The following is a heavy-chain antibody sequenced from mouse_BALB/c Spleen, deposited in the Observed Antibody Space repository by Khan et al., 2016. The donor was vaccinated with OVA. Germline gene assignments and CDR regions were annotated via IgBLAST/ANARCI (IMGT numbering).Heavy chain of an antibody. CDR2: ISSGGHYT. CDR3: ARLAYYYNSEGIAY. J-gene: IGHJ3*01. Sequence: EVQPVESGGDLVKTGGSLKLSCAASGFTFSTFGMSWVRQTPDKRLEWVATISSGGHYTYYIDSVKGRFTIYRDNAKNIIYLQMTSLRSKDTAMYYCARLAYYYNSEGIAYWGQGTLVTVSA. D-gene: IGHD1-1*02. V-gene: IGHV5-6*01. CDR1: GFTFSTFG.